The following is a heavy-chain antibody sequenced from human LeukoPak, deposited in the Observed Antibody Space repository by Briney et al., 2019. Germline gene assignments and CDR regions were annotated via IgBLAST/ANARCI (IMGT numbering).Heavy chain of an antibody. Sequence: GESLKISCKGSGYSFTSCWISWVRQMPGKGLEWMGIVYPGDSDTRYSPSFQGQVTISADKSISTAYLQWSSLKASDTAMYYCARHRDVAFDYWGQGTPVTVSS. CDR2: VYPGDSDT. D-gene: IGHD5-24*01. CDR1: GYSFTSCW. CDR3: ARHRDVAFDY. V-gene: IGHV5-51*01. J-gene: IGHJ4*02.